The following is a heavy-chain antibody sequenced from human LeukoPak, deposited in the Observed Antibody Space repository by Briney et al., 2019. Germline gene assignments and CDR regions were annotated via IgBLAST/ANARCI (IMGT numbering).Heavy chain of an antibody. Sequence: GGSLRLSCAASGFTFSSYAMSWVRQAPGKGLEWVSAISGSGGSTYYADSVKGRFTISRDNSKNTLYLQMNSLRAEDTAVYYCGTSIAVAGTLDFDYWGQGTLVTVSS. CDR2: ISGSGGST. V-gene: IGHV3-23*01. CDR1: GFTFSSYA. J-gene: IGHJ4*02. CDR3: GTSIAVAGTLDFDY. D-gene: IGHD6-19*01.